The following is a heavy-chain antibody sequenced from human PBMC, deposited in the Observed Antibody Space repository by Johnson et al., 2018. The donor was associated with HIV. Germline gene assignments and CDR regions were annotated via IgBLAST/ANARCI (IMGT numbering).Heavy chain of an antibody. V-gene: IGHV3-66*01. CDR1: GFTFISYD. CDR2: IYSGGTT. J-gene: IGHJ3*02. D-gene: IGHD5-18*01. CDR3: ARAYTYGAFDI. Sequence: VQLVESGGGLVKPGGSLRLSCAASGFTFISYDTQWVRQAPGKGLEWVSVIYSGGTTYHADSVKGRFIISRDNSKSTLYLQMNSLRAEDTAVYYCARAYTYGAFDIWRQGTMVTVSS.